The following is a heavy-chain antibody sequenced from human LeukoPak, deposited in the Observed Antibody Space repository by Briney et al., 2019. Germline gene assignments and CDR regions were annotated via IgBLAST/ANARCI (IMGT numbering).Heavy chain of an antibody. CDR2: IDSDGSRT. J-gene: IGHJ4*02. CDR3: ARDPTRYLRYGYFDY. Sequence: GGSLRLSCVASGSTFSSHWMHWVRQAPGKGPVWVSRIDSDGSRTTSADSVKGRFSISRDDAKNSVYLQMHSLRAEDTAIYYCARDPTRYLRYGYFDYWGQGAQVTVSS. D-gene: IGHD4-17*01. CDR1: GSTFSSHW. V-gene: IGHV3-74*01.